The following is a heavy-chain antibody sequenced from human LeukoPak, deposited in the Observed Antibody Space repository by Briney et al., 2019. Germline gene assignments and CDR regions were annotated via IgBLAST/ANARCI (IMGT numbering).Heavy chain of an antibody. D-gene: IGHD4-17*01. V-gene: IGHV3-20*04. J-gene: IGHJ4*02. CDR2: INWNGGST. CDR3: ARDSVTSGNDY. Sequence: GGSLRLSCAASGFSFDDYAMSWVRQAPGKGLEWVAGINWNGGSTGYADSVKGRFTISRDNAKNSLYLQMNSLRAEDTALYYCARDSVTSGNDYWGQGTLVTVSS. CDR1: GFSFDDYA.